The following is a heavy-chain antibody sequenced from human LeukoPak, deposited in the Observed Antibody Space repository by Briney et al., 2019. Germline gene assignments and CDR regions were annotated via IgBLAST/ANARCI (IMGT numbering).Heavy chain of an antibody. D-gene: IGHD1-1*01. V-gene: IGHV5-51*01. CDR2: IYPGDSDT. J-gene: IGHJ4*02. CDR1: GYSFTSYW. Sequence: GESLKISCKGSGYSFTSYWIGWVRQMPGKGLEWMGIIYPGDSDTRYSPSFQGQVTISADKSISTAYLQWSSLKASDTAMYYCARTLWDDAKEECCFDYCGQGTLVTVSS. CDR3: ARTLWDDAKEECCFDY.